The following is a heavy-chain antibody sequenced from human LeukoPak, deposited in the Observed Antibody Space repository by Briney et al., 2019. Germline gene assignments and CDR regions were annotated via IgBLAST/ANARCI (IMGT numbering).Heavy chain of an antibody. CDR1: GFTFSSYG. D-gene: IGHD3-10*01. CDR3: ARDRSGSYPNWFDP. V-gene: IGHV3-23*01. Sequence: GGSLRLSCAASGFTFSSYGMSWVRQAPGKGLEWVSAITGNGGNTFYADSVKGRFTISRDNSKNTMYLQMNSLRAEDTALYYCARDRSGSYPNWFDPWGQGTLVTVSS. CDR2: ITGNGGNT. J-gene: IGHJ5*02.